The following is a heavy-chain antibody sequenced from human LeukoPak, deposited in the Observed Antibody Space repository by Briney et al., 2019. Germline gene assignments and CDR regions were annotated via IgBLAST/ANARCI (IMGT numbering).Heavy chain of an antibody. J-gene: IGHJ6*03. CDR1: GGSFSGYY. V-gene: IGHV4-34*01. CDR2: INHSGST. CDR3: ARGPSAFVYYYMDV. D-gene: IGHD3-3*01. Sequence: SETLSLTCAVYGGSFSGYYWSWIRQPPGKGLEWIGEINHSGSTIYNPSLKSRVTISVDTSKNQFSLKLSSVTAADTAVYYCARGPSAFVYYYMDVWGKGTTVTVSS.